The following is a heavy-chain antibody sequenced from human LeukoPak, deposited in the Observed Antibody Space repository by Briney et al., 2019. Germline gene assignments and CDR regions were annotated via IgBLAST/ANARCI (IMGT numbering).Heavy chain of an antibody. Sequence: PGGSLRLSCAASGFAFSTYNMNWVRQAPGKGLEWVSSITSSSSYIYYADSVKGRFTISRDNAKNTLYLQMNSLRAGDTAVYYCARGSFWGQGTLVTVSS. CDR1: GFAFSTYN. J-gene: IGHJ4*02. D-gene: IGHD2-15*01. V-gene: IGHV3-21*01. CDR3: ARGSF. CDR2: ITSSSSYI.